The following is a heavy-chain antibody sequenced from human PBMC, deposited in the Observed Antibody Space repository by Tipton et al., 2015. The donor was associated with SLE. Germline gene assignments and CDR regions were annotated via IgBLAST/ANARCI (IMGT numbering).Heavy chain of an antibody. V-gene: IGHV4-59*01. Sequence: TLSLTCTVSGGSIISYYWSWIRQPPGKGLEWIGYIYYSGSTNYKPSLKSRVTISVDTSKNQFSLKLSSVTAADTAVYYCARGRGVQYLWYFDYWGQGTLVTVSS. CDR2: IYYSGST. CDR1: GGSIISYY. CDR3: ARGRGVQYLWYFDY. J-gene: IGHJ4*02. D-gene: IGHD2-8*02.